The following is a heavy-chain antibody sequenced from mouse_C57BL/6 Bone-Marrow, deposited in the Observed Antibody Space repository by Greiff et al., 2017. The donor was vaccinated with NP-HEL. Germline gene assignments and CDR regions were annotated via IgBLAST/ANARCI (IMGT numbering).Heavy chain of an antibody. Sequence: ESGPGLVKPSQSLSLTCSVTGYSITSGYYWNWIRQFPGNKLEWMGYISYDGSNNYNPSLKNRIPITRDTSKNQFFLKLNSVTTEDTATYYCARDYGSSYPAWFAYWGQGTLVTVSA. D-gene: IGHD1-1*01. V-gene: IGHV3-6*01. CDR1: GYSITSGYY. J-gene: IGHJ3*01. CDR3: ARDYGSSYPAWFAY. CDR2: ISYDGSN.